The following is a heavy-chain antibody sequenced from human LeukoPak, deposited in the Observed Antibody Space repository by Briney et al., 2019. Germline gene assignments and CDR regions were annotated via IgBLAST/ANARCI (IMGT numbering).Heavy chain of an antibody. D-gene: IGHD4-17*01. Sequence: SPSETLSLTCAVYGGSFSGHYWSWIRRPPGKGLEWIGEINHSGSTNYNPSLKSRVTISVDTSKNQFSLKLSSVTAADTAVYYCARARLTETTFYSYYYDMDVWGQGTTVTVSS. J-gene: IGHJ6*02. V-gene: IGHV4-34*01. CDR2: INHSGST. CDR1: GGSFSGHY. CDR3: ARARLTETTFYSYYYDMDV.